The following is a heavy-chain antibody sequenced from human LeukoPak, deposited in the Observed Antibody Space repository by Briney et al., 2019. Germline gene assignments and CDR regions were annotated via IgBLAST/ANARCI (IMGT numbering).Heavy chain of an antibody. CDR2: ISAYNGNT. CDR3: ASAYSSSWYDTSGGLDY. CDR1: GYTFTSYG. V-gene: IGHV1-18*01. Sequence: GESLKISCQGSGYTFTSYGISGVRQAPGQGLEWMGWISAYNGNTNYAQKLQGRVTMTTDTSTSTAYMELRSLRSDDTAVYYCASAYSSSWYDTSGGLDYWGQGTLVTVSS. D-gene: IGHD6-13*01. J-gene: IGHJ4*02.